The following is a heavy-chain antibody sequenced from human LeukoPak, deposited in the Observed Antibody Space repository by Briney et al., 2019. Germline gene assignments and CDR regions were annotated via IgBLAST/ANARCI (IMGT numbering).Heavy chain of an antibody. CDR1: GDSFSGSSVA. D-gene: IGHD3-16*01. CDR3: TRFYDTTSFDY. CDR2: TYYRYKWLV. V-gene: IGHV6-1*01. J-gene: IGHJ4*02. Sequence: SQTLSLTCAISGDSFSGSSVAWNWIRQSPSRGLEWLGRTYYRYKWLVDYAPSLKGRIPITADTSKNQLSLQLHSVTPEDTALYYCTRFYDTTSFDYWGQGTLVTVSS.